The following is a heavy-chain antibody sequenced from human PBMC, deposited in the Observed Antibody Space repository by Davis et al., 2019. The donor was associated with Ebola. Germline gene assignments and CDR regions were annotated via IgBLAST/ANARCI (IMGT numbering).Heavy chain of an antibody. J-gene: IGHJ4*02. CDR1: GFTFSSYG. CDR2: IRYDGSNK. D-gene: IGHD7-27*01. V-gene: IGHV3-30*02. Sequence: PGGSLRLSCAASGFTFSSYGMHWVRQAPGKGLEWVAFIRYDGSNKYYADSVKGRFTISRDNSKNTLYLQMNSLRAEDTAVYYCAKDPRTGDYYFDYWGQGTLVTVSS. CDR3: AKDPRTGDYYFDY.